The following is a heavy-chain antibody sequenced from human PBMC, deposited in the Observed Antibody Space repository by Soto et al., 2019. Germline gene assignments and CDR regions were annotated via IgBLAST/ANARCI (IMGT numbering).Heavy chain of an antibody. V-gene: IGHV4-34*01. CDR2: INHSGST. CDR3: ARLMGGRYQLLRSFDY. D-gene: IGHD2-2*01. Sequence: QVQLQQWGAGLLKPSETLSLTCAAYGGSFSGYYWSWIRQPPGKGLEWIGEINHSGSTNYNPSLKSRVTLSVDTSKSQFSLKLISVTAADTAVYYCARLMGGRYQLLRSFDYWGQGILVTVSS. CDR1: GGSFSGYY. J-gene: IGHJ4*02.